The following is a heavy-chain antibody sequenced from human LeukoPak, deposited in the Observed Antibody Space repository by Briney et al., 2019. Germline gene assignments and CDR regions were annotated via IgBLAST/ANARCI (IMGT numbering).Heavy chain of an antibody. V-gene: IGHV4-34*01. CDR3: ARGRVVVVIAIQPRHFDY. D-gene: IGHD2-21*01. CDR1: GGSFSGYY. Sequence: SETLSLTCAVYGGSFSGYYLSWLRQPPGKGLEWIGEINHSGSTNYNPSLKSRVTISVDTSKNQFSLKLSSVTAADTAVYYCARGRVVVVIAIQPRHFDYWGQGTLLTVSS. J-gene: IGHJ4*02. CDR2: INHSGST.